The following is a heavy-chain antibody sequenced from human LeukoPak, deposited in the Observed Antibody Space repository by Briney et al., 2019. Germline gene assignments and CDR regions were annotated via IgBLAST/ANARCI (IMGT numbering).Heavy chain of an antibody. V-gene: IGHV3-23*01. D-gene: IGHD1-26*01. CDR1: GFTFSSYA. CDR3: AKDRGSYDLDY. Sequence: GGSLRLSWAASGFTFSSYAMSWVRQAPGKGLEWVSAISGSGGSTYYADSVKGRFTTSRDNSKNTLYLPMNSLRAEDTAVYYCAKDRGSYDLDYWGQGTLVTVSS. J-gene: IGHJ4*02. CDR2: ISGSGGST.